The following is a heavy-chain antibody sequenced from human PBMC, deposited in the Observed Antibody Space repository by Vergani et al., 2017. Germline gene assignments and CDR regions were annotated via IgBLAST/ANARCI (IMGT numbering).Heavy chain of an antibody. CDR2: IDPSDSYT. CDR1: GYSFTSYW. D-gene: IGHD3-10*01. V-gene: IGHV5-10-1*01. CDR3: ARLMSSRLDGSTRGPTDS. Sequence: EVQLVQSGAEVKKPGESLRISCKGSGYSFTSYWISWVRQMPGKGLEWMGRIDPSDSYTNYSPSFQGHVTISADKSISTAYLQWSSLKASDTAMYYCARLMSSRLDGSTRGPTDSWGQGTLVTVSS. J-gene: IGHJ4*02.